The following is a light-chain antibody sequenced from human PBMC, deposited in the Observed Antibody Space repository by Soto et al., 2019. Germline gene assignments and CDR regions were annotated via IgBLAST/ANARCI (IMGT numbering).Light chain of an antibody. CDR1: QSVSSSY. CDR3: QQYGKLPRT. V-gene: IGKV3-20*01. CDR2: GAS. J-gene: IGKJ1*01. Sequence: IVLTQSPVTLSFSPWEIATLSCSSSQSVSSSYLAWYQQKPGQAPRLLIFGASRRATGIPDRFSGSGSGTNFTLTISRLEPEDFAVYYCQQYGKLPRTFGQGTKVDIK.